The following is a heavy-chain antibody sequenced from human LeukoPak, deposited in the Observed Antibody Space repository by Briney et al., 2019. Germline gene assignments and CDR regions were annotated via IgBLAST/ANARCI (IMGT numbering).Heavy chain of an antibody. CDR3: ARAYLEWSHIPPYGMDV. CDR2: IWHDGTKK. Sequence: GGSLRLSCAASGFTFKSYGMHWVRQTPGKGLEWLAVIWHDGTKKYYADSVKGRFTISRDNSKGTLSLQMNSLRAEDTAVYYCARAYLEWSHIPPYGMDVWGQGTTVTVSS. V-gene: IGHV3-33*01. J-gene: IGHJ6*02. CDR1: GFTFKSYG. D-gene: IGHD3-3*01.